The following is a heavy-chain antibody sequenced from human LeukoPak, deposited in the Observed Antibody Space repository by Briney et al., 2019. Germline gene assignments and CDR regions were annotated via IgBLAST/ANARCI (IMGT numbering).Heavy chain of an antibody. Sequence: PGGSLRLSCAASGLTFGDYAMSWVRQAPGKGLEWGSTISSSGRDTYYADSVKGRFTISRDNSKNTLYLQMNSLRAEDTAVFYCAKIPPGYCSAGSCYLDYWGQGTLVTVSS. V-gene: IGHV3-23*01. CDR3: AKIPPGYCSAGSCYLDY. J-gene: IGHJ4*02. CDR1: GLTFGDYA. D-gene: IGHD2-15*01. CDR2: ISSSGRDT.